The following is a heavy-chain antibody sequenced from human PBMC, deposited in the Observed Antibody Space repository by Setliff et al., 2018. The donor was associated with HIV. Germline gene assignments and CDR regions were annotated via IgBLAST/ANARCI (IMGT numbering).Heavy chain of an antibody. CDR1: GGTFSSFG. J-gene: IGHJ6*03. CDR2: ITPMFGTA. CDR3: AASTEMVTFGYSYYYMDV. V-gene: IGHV1-69*13. D-gene: IGHD3-16*01. Sequence: EASVKVSCKASGGTFSSFGISWVRQAPGQGLEWMGGITPMFGTAKYAQKFQGRVTITADESTSTVYMEMSSLRSEDTAVYYCAASTEMVTFGYSYYYMDVWGKGTTVTVSS.